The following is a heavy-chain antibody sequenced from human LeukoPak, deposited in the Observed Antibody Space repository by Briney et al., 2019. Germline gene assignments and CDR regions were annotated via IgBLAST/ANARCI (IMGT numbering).Heavy chain of an antibody. Sequence: SGGSLRLSCAASGFTVTSNYMSWVRQAPGKGLEWVSVIYSGGITYYADSVEGRFTISRDFSKNTLFLEMNSLRAEDTAVYYCARAAYTYYYGSGSYLDYWGQGTLVTVSS. V-gene: IGHV3-66*01. CDR3: ARAAYTYYYGSGSYLDY. J-gene: IGHJ4*02. D-gene: IGHD3-10*01. CDR2: IYSGGIT. CDR1: GFTVTSNY.